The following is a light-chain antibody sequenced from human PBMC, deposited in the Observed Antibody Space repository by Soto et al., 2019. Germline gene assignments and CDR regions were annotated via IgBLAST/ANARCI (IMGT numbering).Light chain of an antibody. CDR2: KAS. Sequence: DIQMTQSPSTLSASIGDRVTITCRASQNIFTWLAWYQKKPGKAPTLLIYKASNLQSGVPSRFSGSGSGTEFTLTIAGLQPADFASYYCKQYSSYYSFGQGTKLEIK. CDR1: QNIFTW. CDR3: KQYSSYYS. J-gene: IGKJ2*03. V-gene: IGKV1-5*03.